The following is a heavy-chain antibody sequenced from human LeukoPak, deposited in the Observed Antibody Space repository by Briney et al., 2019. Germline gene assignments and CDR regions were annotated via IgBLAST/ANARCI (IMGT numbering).Heavy chain of an antibody. J-gene: IGHJ4*01. V-gene: IGHV4-39*01. CDR1: GGSVSIGSSY. CDR3: ARLYYHTSRYYDF. D-gene: IGHD3-9*01. CDR2: VYHTGTT. Sequence: SETLSLTCTVSGGSVSIGSSYWGWIRQPPGSGLEWIGTVYHTGTTYYNPSLRSRVTMSVDTSKNQFSLKMSSVTAADTAVYYCARLYYHTSRYYDFWGHGTPVTVSS.